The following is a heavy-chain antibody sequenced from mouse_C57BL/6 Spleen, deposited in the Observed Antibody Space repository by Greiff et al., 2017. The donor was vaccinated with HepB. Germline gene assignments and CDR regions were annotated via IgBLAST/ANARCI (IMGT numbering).Heavy chain of an antibody. CDR3: TRSYYSNYEAMDY. V-gene: IGHV5-9-1*02. Sequence: EVKLVESGEGLVKPGGSLTLSCAASGFTFRSSAMSWVRQTPEKRLEWVAYFSSGGDYIYYADTVKGRFTISRDNARNTLYLQMSSLKSEDTAMYYCTRSYYSNYEAMDYWGQGTSVTVSS. D-gene: IGHD2-5*01. J-gene: IGHJ4*01. CDR2: FSSGGDYI. CDR1: GFTFRSSA.